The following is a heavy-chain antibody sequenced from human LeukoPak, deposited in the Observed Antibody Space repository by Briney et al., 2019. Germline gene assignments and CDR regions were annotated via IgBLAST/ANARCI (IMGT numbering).Heavy chain of an antibody. CDR2: IKRETDGGTI. D-gene: IGHD3-22*01. J-gene: IGHJ1*01. CDR1: GFTFSSYS. Sequence: GGSLRLSCAASGFTFSSYSMNWVRQAPGKGLEWLGRIKRETDGGTIDYAAPVKGRFTISRDDSRNTLYLQMDSLKIEDTAVYYCTTDRYYDNSELQFQHWGQGTLVTVSS. CDR3: TTDRYYDNSELQFQH. V-gene: IGHV3-15*01.